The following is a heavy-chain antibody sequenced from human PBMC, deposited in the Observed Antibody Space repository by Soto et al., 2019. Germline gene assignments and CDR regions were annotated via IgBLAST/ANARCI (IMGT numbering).Heavy chain of an antibody. J-gene: IGHJ4*02. D-gene: IGHD6-13*01. CDR1: GYTFTSYG. CDR2: ISGYNNNK. CDR3: ARVGAIAPAEGDY. V-gene: IGHV1-18*01. Sequence: QIQLVQSGTEVRGPGASVKVSCQASGYTFTSYGIIWVRQAPGQGLELMGWISGYNNNKNYAQKYQARVTMTTDTSTRTAYMELRSLRSDDTAVYYCARVGAIAPAEGDYWGQGTRVTVSS.